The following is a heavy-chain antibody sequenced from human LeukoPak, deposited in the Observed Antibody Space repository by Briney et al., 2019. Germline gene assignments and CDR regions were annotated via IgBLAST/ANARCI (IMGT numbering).Heavy chain of an antibody. Sequence: PSETLSLTCTVSGGSISSSSYYWGWIRQPPGKGLEWIGSIYYSGSTYYNPSLKSRVTISVDTSKNQFSLKLSSVTAADTAVYYCARLTPVVPASSRHYYGMDVWGQGTTVTVSS. J-gene: IGHJ6*02. CDR3: ARLTPVVPASSRHYYGMDV. V-gene: IGHV4-39*01. CDR2: IYYSGST. D-gene: IGHD2-2*01. CDR1: GGSISSSSYY.